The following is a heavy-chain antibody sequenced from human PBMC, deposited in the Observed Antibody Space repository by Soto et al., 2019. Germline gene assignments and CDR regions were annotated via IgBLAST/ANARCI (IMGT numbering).Heavy chain of an antibody. J-gene: IGHJ5*02. D-gene: IGHD5-18*01. CDR1: GYTFTSFD. CDR2: MSAYNGNT. CDR3: ARIHRDWFDP. V-gene: IGHV1-18*01. Sequence: ASVKVSCKASGYTFTSFDINWVRQASGQGLEWMGWMSAYNGNTNYAQKLQGRVTMTTDTSTSTAYMELRSLRSDDTAVYYCARIHRDWFDPWGQGTLVTVSS.